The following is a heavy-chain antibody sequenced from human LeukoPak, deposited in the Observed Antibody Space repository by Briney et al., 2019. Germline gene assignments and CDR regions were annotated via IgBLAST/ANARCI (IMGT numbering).Heavy chain of an antibody. CDR2: VYTSGST. V-gene: IGHV4-4*07. CDR1: GGSLSSYY. J-gene: IGHJ4*02. Sequence: PSETLSLTCTVSGGSLSSYYWSWIRQPAGKGLEWIGRVYTSGSTNYNPSLKSQVTMSIDTSKNQFSLEVSSVTAADTAVYYCARQGTGSYYFDYWGQGTLVTVSS. CDR3: ARQGTGSYYFDY. D-gene: IGHD1-26*01.